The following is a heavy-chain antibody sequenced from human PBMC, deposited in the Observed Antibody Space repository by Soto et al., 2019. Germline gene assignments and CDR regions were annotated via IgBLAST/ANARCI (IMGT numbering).Heavy chain of an antibody. J-gene: IGHJ3*02. CDR1: GGTFSSYA. CDR2: IIPIFGTA. Sequence: SVKVSCKASGGTFSSYAISWVRQAPGQGLEWMGGIIPIFGTANYAQKFQGRVTITADESTSTAYMELSSLRSEDTAVYYCAREESDYYDSSGYPGSSAFDIWGQGTMVTVSS. CDR3: AREESDYYDSSGYPGSSAFDI. V-gene: IGHV1-69*13. D-gene: IGHD3-22*01.